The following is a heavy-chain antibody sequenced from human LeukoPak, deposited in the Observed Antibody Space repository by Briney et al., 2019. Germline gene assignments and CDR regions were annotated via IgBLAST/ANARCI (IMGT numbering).Heavy chain of an antibody. CDR3: ARTGYHYGSGSHYAFDI. Sequence: GGSLEISCQASGYTLSNQWIGWGRQIPGKGPEWIGIIYPGDSDTRYSPSFQGQVTISVDKSITTAYLEWSSLKASDTAMYYCARTGYHYGSGSHYAFDIWGQGTMVTVSS. CDR1: GYTLSNQW. J-gene: IGHJ3*02. CDR2: IYPGDSDT. V-gene: IGHV5-51*01. D-gene: IGHD3-10*01.